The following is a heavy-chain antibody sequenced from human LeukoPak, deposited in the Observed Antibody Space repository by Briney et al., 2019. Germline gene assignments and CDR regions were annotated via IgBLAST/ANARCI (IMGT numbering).Heavy chain of an antibody. CDR3: ARSEWYSSGWYPRYGMDV. CDR2: ISYDGSNK. Sequence: GGSLRLSCAASGFTFSSSAMSWVRQAPGKGLEWVAVISYDGSNKYYADSVKGRFTISRDNSKNTLYLQMNSLRAEDTAVYYCARSEWYSSGWYPRYGMDVWGQGTTVTVSS. D-gene: IGHD6-19*01. CDR1: GFTFSSSA. J-gene: IGHJ6*02. V-gene: IGHV3-30*04.